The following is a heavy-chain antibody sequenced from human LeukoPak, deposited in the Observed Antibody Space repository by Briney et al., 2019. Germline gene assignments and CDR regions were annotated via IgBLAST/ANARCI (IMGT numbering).Heavy chain of an antibody. CDR2: ISYDGSNK. Sequence: GGSLRLPCAASGFTFSSYAMHWVRQAPGKGLEWVAVISYDGSNKYYADSVKGRFTISRDNSKNTLYLQMNSLRAEDTAVYYCARDRWGSSWFLGPRHYNWFDPWGQGTLVTVSS. J-gene: IGHJ5*02. CDR1: GFTFSSYA. D-gene: IGHD6-13*01. V-gene: IGHV3-30*04. CDR3: ARDRWGSSWFLGPRHYNWFDP.